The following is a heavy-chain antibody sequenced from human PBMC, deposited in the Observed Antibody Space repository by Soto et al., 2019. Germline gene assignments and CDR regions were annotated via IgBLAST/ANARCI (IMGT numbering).Heavy chain of an antibody. V-gene: IGHV3-33*01. CDR2: MWYDGSNK. CDR3: ARGLVISNYYYYGMDV. D-gene: IGHD3-9*01. Sequence: QVQLVESGGGVVQPGRSLRLSCAASGFTFSSYGMHWVRQAPGKGLEWVAVMWYDGSNKYYADSVKGRFTISRDNSKNTLYLQMNSLRAEDTAVYYCARGLVISNYYYYGMDVWGQGTTVTVSS. J-gene: IGHJ6*02. CDR1: GFTFSSYG.